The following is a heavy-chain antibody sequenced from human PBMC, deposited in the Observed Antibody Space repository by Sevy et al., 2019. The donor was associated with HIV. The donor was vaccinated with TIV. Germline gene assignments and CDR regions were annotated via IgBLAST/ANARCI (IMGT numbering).Heavy chain of an antibody. J-gene: IGHJ4*02. CDR3: VKEGGGEGGDH. CDR1: GFSYSSYG. V-gene: IGHV3-30*02. Sequence: GGSLRLSCAASGFSYSSYGMHWVRQAPGKGLGWVAYIQYDGSNKDYGDSVKGRFTISRDNSKNTLDLQMNSLRVEDTAVYYCVKEGGGEGGDHWGQGTLVTVSS. CDR2: IQYDGSNK. D-gene: IGHD2-21*01.